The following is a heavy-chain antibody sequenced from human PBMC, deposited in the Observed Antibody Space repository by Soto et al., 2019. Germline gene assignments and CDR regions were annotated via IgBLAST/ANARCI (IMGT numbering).Heavy chain of an antibody. CDR3: AALTHANLLGGLDP. J-gene: IGHJ5*02. Sequence: PGGSLRLSCRASGFTFRKYGMHWVRQAPGKGLEWVAIIWLDGSNQYYADSVKGRFTISRDNSRNTVDLQMNSLRVEDTAVYYCAALTHANLLGGLDPWGQGTLVTVS. D-gene: IGHD1-26*01. CDR2: IWLDGSNQ. V-gene: IGHV3-33*01. CDR1: GFTFRKYG.